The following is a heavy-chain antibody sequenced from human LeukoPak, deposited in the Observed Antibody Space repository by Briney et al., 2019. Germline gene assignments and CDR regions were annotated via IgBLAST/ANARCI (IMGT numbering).Heavy chain of an antibody. Sequence: GGSLRLSCAASGFTVSSNYMGWVRRAPGKGLEWVSLIYSGGSTYYADSVKGRFTISRDNSKNTLYLQMNSLRAEDTAVYYCARRAGGYSHPYDYWGQGTLVTVSS. J-gene: IGHJ4*02. D-gene: IGHD4-23*01. CDR3: ARRAGGYSHPYDY. CDR2: IYSGGST. V-gene: IGHV3-53*01. CDR1: GFTVSSNY.